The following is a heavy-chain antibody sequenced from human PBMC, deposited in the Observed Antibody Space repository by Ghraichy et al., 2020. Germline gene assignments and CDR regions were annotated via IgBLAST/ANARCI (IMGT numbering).Heavy chain of an antibody. D-gene: IGHD6-19*01. CDR2: ISAYNGNT. J-gene: IGHJ4*02. CDR1: GYTFTSYG. CDR3: ARGLRSGSGWIPESY. Sequence: ASVKVSCKASGYTFTSYGISWVRQAPGQGLEWMGWISAYNGNTNYAQKLQGRVTMTTDTSTSTAYMELRSLRSDDTAVYYCARGLRSGSGWIPESYWGQGTLVTVSS. V-gene: IGHV1-18*01.